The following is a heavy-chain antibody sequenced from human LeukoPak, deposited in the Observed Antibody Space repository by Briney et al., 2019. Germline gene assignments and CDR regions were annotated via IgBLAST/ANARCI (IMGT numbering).Heavy chain of an antibody. CDR1: GFTFNNYA. CDR3: TKTTTGYSSGQYPGWPADH. V-gene: IGHV3-23*01. CDR2: IFGSGGSA. D-gene: IGHD3-22*01. J-gene: IGHJ4*02. Sequence: GGSLRLSCTASGFTFNNYAMYWVRQAPRKGLEWVAGIFGSGGSAHYADSVKGRFTISRDNSKNTVYLQMDSLRGEDTALYYCTKTTTGYSSGQYPGWPADHWGQGALVTVSS.